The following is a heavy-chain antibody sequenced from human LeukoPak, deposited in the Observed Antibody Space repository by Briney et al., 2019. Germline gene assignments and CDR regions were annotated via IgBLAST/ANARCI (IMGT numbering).Heavy chain of an antibody. D-gene: IGHD4-17*01. CDR3: ARALATVDASDI. Sequence: GALRLSCAASGFTFSGYSMIWVRQAPGKGLDWVSSISSNNNYIYYADSVKGRFTISRDNAKNSLYLEMNSLRAEDTAVYYYARALATVDASDIWGQGTMVTVSS. V-gene: IGHV3-21*01. CDR1: GFTFSGYS. J-gene: IGHJ3*02. CDR2: ISSNNNYI.